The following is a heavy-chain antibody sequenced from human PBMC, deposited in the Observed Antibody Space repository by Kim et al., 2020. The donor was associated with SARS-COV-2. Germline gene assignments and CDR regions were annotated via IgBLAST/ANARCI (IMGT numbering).Heavy chain of an antibody. V-gene: IGHV4-59*01. Sequence: NPSLKSRVNLSVDTSKNQFSLKLSSVTAADTAVYYCARTGYNSGWYYFDSWGQGSLVTVSS. J-gene: IGHJ4*02. CDR3: ARTGYNSGWYYFDS. D-gene: IGHD6-19*01.